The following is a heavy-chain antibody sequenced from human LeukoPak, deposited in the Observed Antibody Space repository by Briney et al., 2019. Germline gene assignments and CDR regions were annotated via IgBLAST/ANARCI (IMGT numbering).Heavy chain of an antibody. Sequence: KPSATLSLTCTVSGGSISSSSYYWGWIRQPPGKGLEWIGSIYYSGSTYYNPSLKRRVTISVDTSKNQFSLKLSSVTAADTAVYYCARGSIVGATPFDYWGQGTLVTVSS. J-gene: IGHJ4*02. V-gene: IGHV4-39*07. D-gene: IGHD1-26*01. CDR2: IYYSGST. CDR1: GGSISSSSYY. CDR3: ARGSIVGATPFDY.